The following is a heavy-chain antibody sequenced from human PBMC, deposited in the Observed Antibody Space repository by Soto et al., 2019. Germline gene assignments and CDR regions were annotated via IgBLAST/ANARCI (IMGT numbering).Heavy chain of an antibody. CDR1: VVNFETHD. CDR3: ARGRSNDFVSSPPPMFDP. V-gene: IGHV3-13*01. J-gene: IGHJ5*02. CDR2: IGTLFDR. Sequence: PGGSLGISWVASVVNFETHDMHWVRQVTVKGLEWVAGIGTLFDRFYPDSVKGRFTISRENAKTSVFLQMNKLRTGDTGIYYCARGRSNDFVSSPPPMFDPRGQGTLVTVSS. D-gene: IGHD1-1*01.